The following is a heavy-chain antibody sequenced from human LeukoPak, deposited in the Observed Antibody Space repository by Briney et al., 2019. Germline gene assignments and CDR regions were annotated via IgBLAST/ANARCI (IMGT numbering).Heavy chain of an antibody. Sequence: PGGSLRLSCAASGFTFSTYWMHWVRQAPGKGLEWVAVIWYDGSNKYYADSVKGRFTISRDNSKNTLYLQMNSLRAEDTAVYYCAKGPHTQDYYDSSGYYYDYWGQGTLVTVSS. CDR1: GFTFSTYW. D-gene: IGHD3-22*01. V-gene: IGHV3-33*06. CDR2: IWYDGSNK. J-gene: IGHJ4*02. CDR3: AKGPHTQDYYDSSGYYYDY.